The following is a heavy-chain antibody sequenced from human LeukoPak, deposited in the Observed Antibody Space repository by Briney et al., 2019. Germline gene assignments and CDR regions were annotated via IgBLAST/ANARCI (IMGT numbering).Heavy chain of an antibody. Sequence: GRSLRLSCAASGFTFSSYAMSWVRQAPGKGLEWVSAISGSGGSTYYADSVKGRFTISRDNSKNTLYLQMNSLRAEDTAVYYCAKELVPDYYDSSGYYPESFDYWGQGTLVTVSS. CDR3: AKELVPDYYDSSGYYPESFDY. CDR1: GFTFSSYA. J-gene: IGHJ4*02. V-gene: IGHV3-23*01. CDR2: ISGSGGST. D-gene: IGHD3-22*01.